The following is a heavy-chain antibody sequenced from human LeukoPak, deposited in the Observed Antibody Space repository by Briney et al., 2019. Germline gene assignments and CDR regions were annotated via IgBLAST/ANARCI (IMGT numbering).Heavy chain of an antibody. Sequence: PGGSLRLSCAASGFTFSSYAMSWVRQAPGKGVEWVSAISGSGGSTYYADSVKGRFTISRDNSKNTLYLQMNSLRAEDTAVYYCARREGDYYDNSGFYWGQGTLVTVSS. V-gene: IGHV3-23*01. CDR1: GFTFSSYA. CDR2: ISGSGGST. D-gene: IGHD3-22*01. CDR3: ARREGDYYDNSGFY. J-gene: IGHJ4*02.